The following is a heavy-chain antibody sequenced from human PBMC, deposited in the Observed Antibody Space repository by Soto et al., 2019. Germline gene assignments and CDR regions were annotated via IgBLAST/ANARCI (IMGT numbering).Heavy chain of an antibody. V-gene: IGHV1-69*08. CDR3: ARDRSCSGGSCTVSDYYYYMDV. Sequence: QVQLVQSGAEVQKPGSSVKVSCKASGGTFSSYTISWVRQAPGQGLEWMGRIIPILGIANYAQKFQGRVTITADKSTSTAYMELSSLRSEDTAVYYCARDRSCSGGSCTVSDYYYYMDVWGKGTTVTVSS. CDR2: IIPILGIA. D-gene: IGHD2-15*01. J-gene: IGHJ6*03. CDR1: GGTFSSYT.